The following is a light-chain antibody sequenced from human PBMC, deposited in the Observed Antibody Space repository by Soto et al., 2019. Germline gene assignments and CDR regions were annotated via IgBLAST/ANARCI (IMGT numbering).Light chain of an antibody. CDR3: QQYGSSPRT. V-gene: IGKV3-20*01. Sequence: EIVLTQSPGTLSLSPGERATISCRASQSVSSSYLALYQQKPGQAPRLLIYGASSRATGIPDRFSSSGSGTDFTLTISRLEPEDFEVYYCQQYGSSPRTFGQGTKVDIK. CDR2: GAS. J-gene: IGKJ1*01. CDR1: QSVSSSY.